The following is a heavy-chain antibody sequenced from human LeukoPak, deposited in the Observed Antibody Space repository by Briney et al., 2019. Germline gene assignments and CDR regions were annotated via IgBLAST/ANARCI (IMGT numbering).Heavy chain of an antibody. CDR3: ARHGGYDILTGYPETLFDY. D-gene: IGHD3-9*01. CDR1: GGSISSSNW. CDR2: IYHSGST. Sequence: PSETLSLTCAVSGGSISSSNWWSWVRQPPGKGLEWIGEIYHSGSTNYNPSLKSRVTISVDKSKNQFSLKLSSVTAADTAVYYCARHGGYDILTGYPETLFDYWGQGTLVTVSS. J-gene: IGHJ4*02. V-gene: IGHV4-4*02.